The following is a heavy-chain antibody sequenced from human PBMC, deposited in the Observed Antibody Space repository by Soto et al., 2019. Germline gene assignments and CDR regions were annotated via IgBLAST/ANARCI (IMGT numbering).Heavy chain of an antibody. CDR3: VAARKVFDF. V-gene: IGHV3-48*02. Sequence: EVQLVEYGGGLVQPGGSLRLSCVASGFTFTSYSFNWVRQAPGKGLEWLSFIGTRGTIYYADSVKGRFTISRDDAKNSLDLQLNSLRDEDTALYYCVAARKVFDFWGQGTLGTVSS. D-gene: IGHD6-25*01. CDR2: IGTRGTI. CDR1: GFTFTSYS. J-gene: IGHJ4*02.